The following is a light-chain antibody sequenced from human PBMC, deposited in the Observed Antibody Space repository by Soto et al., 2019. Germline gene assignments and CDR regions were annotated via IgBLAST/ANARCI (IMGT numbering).Light chain of an antibody. CDR1: RSILYNSNNKNY. Sequence: DIVMTQSPDSLAVSLGERATINCKSSRSILYNSNNKNYLTWYQQKPGQPPKLLISWASTRESGVPDRFSGSGSGTDFTLTISSLRAEDVAVYYCHQYYSAPYTFGHGTKLEIK. CDR2: WAS. V-gene: IGKV4-1*01. CDR3: HQYYSAPYT. J-gene: IGKJ2*01.